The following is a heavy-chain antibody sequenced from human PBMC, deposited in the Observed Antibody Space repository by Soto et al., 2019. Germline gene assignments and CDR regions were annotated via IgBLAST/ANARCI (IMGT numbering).Heavy chain of an antibody. CDR1: GGSISRSTYY. Sequence: SETRSLTWTVSGGSISRSTYYWVWIRQPPGKGLEWIGSIYYSGSTYYRPSLKSRVTISVDTSKNQFSLKLSSVTAADTAVYYCARQVPAAIRLGWFDPWGQGTLVTVSS. CDR2: IYYSGST. J-gene: IGHJ5*02. CDR3: ARQVPAAIRLGWFDP. V-gene: IGHV4-39*01. D-gene: IGHD2-2*02.